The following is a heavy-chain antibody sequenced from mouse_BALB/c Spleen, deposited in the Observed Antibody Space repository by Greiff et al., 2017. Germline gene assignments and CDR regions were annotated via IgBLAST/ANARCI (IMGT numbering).Heavy chain of an antibody. V-gene: IGHV2-9*02. CDR2: IWAGGST. J-gene: IGHJ4*01. CDR3: ARERPVFITTGGYAMDY. Sequence: QVQLKESGPGLVAPSQSLSITCTVSGFSLTSYGVHWVRQPPGKGLEWLGVIWAGGSTNYNSALMSRLSISKDNSKSQVFLKMNSLQTDDTAMYYCARERPVFITTGGYAMDYWGQGTSVTVSS. CDR1: GFSLTSYG. D-gene: IGHD1-2*01.